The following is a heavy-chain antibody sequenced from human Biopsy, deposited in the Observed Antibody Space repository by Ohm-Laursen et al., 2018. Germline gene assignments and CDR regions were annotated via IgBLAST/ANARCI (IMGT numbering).Heavy chain of an antibody. V-gene: IGHV4-59*11. D-gene: IGHD4-23*01. CDR3: ARGSNEYGGLYFPH. Sequence: TLSLTCTVPGGSFTGHYWSWIRQPPGKGLEWIGHISHTGYTSYKSSLKSRVTISLDTSRKRFSLRLTSLAAADTAVYYCARGSNEYGGLYFPHWGQGTLVTVSS. J-gene: IGHJ1*01. CDR2: ISHTGYT. CDR1: GGSFTGHY.